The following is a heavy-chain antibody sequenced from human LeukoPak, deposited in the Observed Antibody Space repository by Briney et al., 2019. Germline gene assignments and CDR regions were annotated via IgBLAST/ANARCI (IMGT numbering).Heavy chain of an antibody. D-gene: IGHD6-19*01. CDR1: GFTFSSYW. CDR3: ARLIAVAVYVP. V-gene: IGHV3-7*01. J-gene: IGHJ5*02. CDR2: IKQDGSGK. Sequence: GGSLRLSCAASGFTFSSYWMSWVRQAPGKGLEWVANIKQDGSGKYYVDSVKGRFTISRDNAKNSLYLQMNSLRAEDTAVYYCARLIAVAVYVPWGQGTLVTVSS.